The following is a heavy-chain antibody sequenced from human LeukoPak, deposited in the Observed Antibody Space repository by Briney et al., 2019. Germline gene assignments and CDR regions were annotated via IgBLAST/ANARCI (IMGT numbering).Heavy chain of an antibody. V-gene: IGHV4-59*01. CDR3: ARVSGPNSSGWSYYYYYYMDV. J-gene: IGHJ6*03. D-gene: IGHD6-19*01. Sequence: SETLSLTCTVSGGSISSNYWSWIRQPPGKGLEWIGYIYYSGSTNNNPSLKSRVTISVDTSKNQFSLKLSSVTAEDTAVYYCARVSGPNSSGWSYYYYYYMDVWGKGTTVTVSS. CDR1: GGSISSNY. CDR2: IYYSGST.